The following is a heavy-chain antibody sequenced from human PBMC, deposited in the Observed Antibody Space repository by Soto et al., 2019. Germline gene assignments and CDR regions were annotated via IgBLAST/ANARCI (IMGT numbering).Heavy chain of an antibody. CDR2: IIPTGST. Sequence: SETLSLTCAVSGASVSGQYWSWVRQPPGKGLEWVGEIIPTGSTTYNPSLKSRLSFSLDTSNNHLSLNLSSVSVADTAVYYCARGGITMAWNYYYYGMDVWGQGTTVTVSS. V-gene: IGHV4-34*01. D-gene: IGHD3-10*01. J-gene: IGHJ6*02. CDR1: GASVSGQY. CDR3: ARGGITMAWNYYYYGMDV.